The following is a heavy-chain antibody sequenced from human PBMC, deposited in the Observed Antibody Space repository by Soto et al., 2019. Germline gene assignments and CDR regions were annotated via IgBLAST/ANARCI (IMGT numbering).Heavy chain of an antibody. CDR3: ARDPGIAVAGVDY. D-gene: IGHD6-19*01. CDR2: IWYDGSNK. J-gene: IGHJ4*02. CDR1: GFTFSSYG. V-gene: IGHV3-33*01. Sequence: GGSLRLSCAASGFTFSSYGMHWVRQAPGKGLEWVAVIWYDGSNKYYADSVKGRFTISSDNSKNTLYLQMNSLRAEDTAVYYCARDPGIAVAGVDYWGQGTLVTVSS.